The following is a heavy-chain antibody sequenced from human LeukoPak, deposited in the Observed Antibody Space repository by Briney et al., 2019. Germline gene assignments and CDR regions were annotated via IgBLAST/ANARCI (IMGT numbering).Heavy chain of an antibody. CDR3: ARVPYYYDSSGYYEASHYFDY. CDR1: GYTFTGYY. V-gene: IGHV1-2*02. CDR2: INPTSGGT. Sequence: ASVKVSCKASGYTFTGYYMHWVRQAPGQGLEWMGWINPTSGGTNYAQKFQGRVTMTRDTSISTAYMELSRLRSDDTAVYYCARVPYYYDSSGYYEASHYFDYWGQGTLVTISS. D-gene: IGHD3-22*01. J-gene: IGHJ4*02.